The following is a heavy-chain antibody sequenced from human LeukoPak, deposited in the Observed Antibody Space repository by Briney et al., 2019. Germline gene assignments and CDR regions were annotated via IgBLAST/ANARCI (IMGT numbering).Heavy chain of an antibody. Sequence: ASVKVSCKASGYTFTSYGISWVRQAPGQGLEWMGWISAYNGNTNYAQKLQGRVTMTKDTSTSTAYMELRSLRSDDTAVYYCASSRYYYDSSGYYYWGQGTLVTVSS. CDR1: GYTFTSYG. J-gene: IGHJ4*02. V-gene: IGHV1-18*01. CDR3: ASSRYYYDSSGYYY. CDR2: ISAYNGNT. D-gene: IGHD3-22*01.